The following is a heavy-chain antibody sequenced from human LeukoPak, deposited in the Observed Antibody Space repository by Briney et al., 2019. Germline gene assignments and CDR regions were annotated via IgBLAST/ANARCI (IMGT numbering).Heavy chain of an antibody. CDR3: ARGRGGWYFDP. CDR1: GYTFTSYG. V-gene: IGHV1-18*01. CDR2: ISAYNGNT. Sequence: ASVKVSCKASGYTFTSYGISWVRQAPGQGLEWMGWISAYNGNTNYAQKLQGRVTMTTNTSISTAYMELNSLRSEDTAVYYCARGRGGWYFDPWGQGTLVTVSS. D-gene: IGHD6-19*01. J-gene: IGHJ5*02.